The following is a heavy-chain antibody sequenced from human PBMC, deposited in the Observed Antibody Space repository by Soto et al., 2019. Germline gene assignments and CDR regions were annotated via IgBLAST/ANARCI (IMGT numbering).Heavy chain of an antibody. D-gene: IGHD7-27*01. CDR2: IYYSGST. CDR1: GGSISSSSYY. CDR3: AREGRWSLGWFDT. J-gene: IGHJ5*02. V-gene: IGHV4-39*02. Sequence: SETLSLTCTVSGGSISSSSYYWGWIRQPPGKGLEWIGSIYYSGSTYYNPSLKSRVTISVDTSKNQFSLKLSSVTDADTAVYYCAREGRWSLGWFDTWRQGTLVT.